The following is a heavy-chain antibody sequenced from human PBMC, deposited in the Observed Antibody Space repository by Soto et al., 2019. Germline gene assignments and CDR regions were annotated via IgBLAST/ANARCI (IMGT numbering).Heavy chain of an antibody. CDR1: GGSFSGYS. J-gene: IGHJ3*02. Sequence: QVQLEQGGAGLLKPSETLSLTCAVHGGSFSGYSWSWIRQSPGKGLEWIGEINHSGSIAYDPSLQSRVTISGARSKNQVSLNLSSVTVADTGVYYCARNRAFDIWGQGTVVTVSP. CDR3: ARNRAFDI. V-gene: IGHV4-34*02. CDR2: INHSGSI.